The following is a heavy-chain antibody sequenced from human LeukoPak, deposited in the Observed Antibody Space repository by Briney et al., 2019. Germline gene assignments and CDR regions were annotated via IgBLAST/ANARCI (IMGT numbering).Heavy chain of an antibody. CDR3: ARHNSYGNFDY. J-gene: IGHJ4*02. D-gene: IGHD5-18*01. Sequence: NPSETLSLTCAVSGGSISSGGYSWSWIRQPPGKGLEWIGYIYHSGSTYYNPSLKSRVTISVDRSKNQFSLKLSSVTAADTAVYYCARHNSYGNFDYWGQGTLVTVSA. CDR1: GGSISSGGYS. V-gene: IGHV4-30-2*01. CDR2: IYHSGST.